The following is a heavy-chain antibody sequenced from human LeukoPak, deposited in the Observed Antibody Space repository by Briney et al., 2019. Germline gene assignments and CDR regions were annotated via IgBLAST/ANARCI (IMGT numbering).Heavy chain of an antibody. V-gene: IGHV4-59*01. CDR3: ARLTSGGYYAFDY. Sequence: SETLSLTCTVSGGSISSYYWSWIRQPPGKVLEWIWYIYYSGSTNYNPSLKSRVTISVDTSKNQFSLKLSSVTAADTAVYYCARLTSGGYYAFDYWGQGTLVTVSS. CDR2: IYYSGST. J-gene: IGHJ4*02. CDR1: GGSISSYY. D-gene: IGHD1-26*01.